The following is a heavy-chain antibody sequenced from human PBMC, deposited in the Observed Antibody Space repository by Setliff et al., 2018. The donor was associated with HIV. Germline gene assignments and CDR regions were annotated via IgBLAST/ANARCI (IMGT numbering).Heavy chain of an antibody. D-gene: IGHD6-13*01. CDR2: INQSGRT. CDR1: GLTLDYYA. V-gene: IGHV4-34*01. Sequence: GSLRLSCAASGLTLDYYAMHWVRQAPGKGLEWIGEINQSGRTNSNPSLKSRLTISVNTSKNQISLNLNSVTAADTAMYYCAREKKGTSSSWYGEYFFDFWGQGTLVTVSS. J-gene: IGHJ4*02. CDR3: AREKKGTSSSWYGEYFFDF.